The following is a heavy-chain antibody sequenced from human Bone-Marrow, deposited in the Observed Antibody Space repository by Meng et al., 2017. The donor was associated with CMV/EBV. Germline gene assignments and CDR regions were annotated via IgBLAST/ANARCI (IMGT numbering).Heavy chain of an antibody. D-gene: IGHD3-3*01. CDR3: ARDGNRGVSEWFPHLPWSAWSHYGMDV. CDR2: INGYDDNT. CDR1: GYIFTTYG. Sequence: ASVKVSCKASGYIFTTYGISWVRQAPGQGLEWMGWINGYDDNTKYAQKVQGRVTMTTDTSTSTAYMELRSLRSDVTAVYYCARDGNRGVSEWFPHLPWSAWSHYGMDVWGQGTTVTVSS. V-gene: IGHV1-18*01. J-gene: IGHJ6*02.